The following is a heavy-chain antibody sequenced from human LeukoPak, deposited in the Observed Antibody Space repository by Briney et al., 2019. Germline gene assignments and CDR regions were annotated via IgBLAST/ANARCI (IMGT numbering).Heavy chain of an antibody. CDR3: SRVGWGYPNLVGYYYYYMDV. J-gene: IGHJ6*03. CDR1: GYTFTSYD. D-gene: IGHD1-26*01. CDR2: MNPNSGNT. V-gene: IGHV1-8*01. Sequence: GASVKVSFKASGYTFTSYDINWVRQAPGQGLEWMGWMNPNSGNTGYAQRFQGRVTMTRNTSVSTAYMELSSLRSEDTAGISCSRVGWGYPNLVGYYYYYMDVWGKGTTLTVSS.